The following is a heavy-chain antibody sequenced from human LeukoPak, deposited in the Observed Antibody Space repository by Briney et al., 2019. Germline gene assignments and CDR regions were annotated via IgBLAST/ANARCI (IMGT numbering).Heavy chain of an antibody. CDR2: LNHSGST. J-gene: IGHJ6*03. D-gene: IGHD3-10*01. V-gene: IGHV4-39*07. Sequence: SQTLSLTCTVSGGSISSGSYYWSWIRQPPGKGLEWIGELNHSGSTNYNPSLKSRVTISVDTSKNQFSLKLSSVTAADTAVYYCARRRGANRYYYYYYMDVWGKGTTVTISS. CDR3: ARRRGANRYYYYYYMDV. CDR1: GGSISSGSYY.